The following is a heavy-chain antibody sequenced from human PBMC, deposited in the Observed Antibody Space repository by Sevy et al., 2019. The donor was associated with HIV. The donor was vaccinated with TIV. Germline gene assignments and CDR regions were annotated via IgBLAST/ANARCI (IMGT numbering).Heavy chain of an antibody. D-gene: IGHD2-8*02. CDR1: GFTFSYAW. V-gene: IGHV3-15*01. Sequence: GGSLRLSCAASGFTFSYAWMSWVRQAPGKGLEWVGRIKSKPDGGTTDYAAPVKGRFTISSDDSKNTLYLQMHSLKTVETAVYYCTTDLIIVLVVTYGMDVWGHRTAVTVSS. CDR3: TTDLIIVLVVTYGMDV. J-gene: IGHJ6*02. CDR2: IKSKPDGGTT.